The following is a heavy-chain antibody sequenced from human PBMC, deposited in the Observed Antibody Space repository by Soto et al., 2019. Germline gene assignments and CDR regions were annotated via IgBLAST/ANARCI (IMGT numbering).Heavy chain of an antibody. V-gene: IGHV1-69*06. CDR3: ARGVVVVTNYYFDQ. J-gene: IGHJ4*02. CDR1: GGTFNKYA. D-gene: IGHD2-2*01. CDR2: ILPIYSTRNYA. Sequence: VQLVQSGAEVRKPGSSVKVSCKASGGTFNKYAISWVRQAPGQGPEWMGGILPIYSTRNYANYAHKFQGRVTITVDTSTSTAYMELSGLKSDDTAIYYCARGVVVVTNYYFDQWGQGTLVTVSS.